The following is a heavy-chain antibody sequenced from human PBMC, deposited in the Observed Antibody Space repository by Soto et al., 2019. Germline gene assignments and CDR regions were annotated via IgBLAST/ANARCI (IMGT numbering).Heavy chain of an antibody. Sequence: PGESLKISCAASGFTFSGSALHWVRQASGKGLEWVGRIRSKANSYATAYAASVKGRFTISRDDSKNTAYLQMNSLKTEDTAVYYCTRHEPYGYYYYDMDVWGQGTTVTVSS. CDR2: IRSKANSYAT. CDR1: GFTFSGSA. CDR3: TRHEPYGYYYYDMDV. J-gene: IGHJ6*02. D-gene: IGHD4-17*01. V-gene: IGHV3-73*01.